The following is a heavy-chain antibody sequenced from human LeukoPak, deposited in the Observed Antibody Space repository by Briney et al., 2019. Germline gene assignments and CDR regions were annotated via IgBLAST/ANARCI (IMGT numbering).Heavy chain of an antibody. V-gene: IGHV5-51*01. CDR3: PRHEPRTVTPLSRGFDL. J-gene: IGHJ2*01. CDR2: IYPGDSDT. Sequence: GESLKISCKGSGYSFTSYWIGWVRQMPGKGLEWMGIIYPGDSDTRYSPSFQGQVTISADKSITTAYLQWSSLKASDTAMYYCPRHEPRTVTPLSRGFDLWGRGTLVTVSS. CDR1: GYSFTSYW. D-gene: IGHD4-17*01.